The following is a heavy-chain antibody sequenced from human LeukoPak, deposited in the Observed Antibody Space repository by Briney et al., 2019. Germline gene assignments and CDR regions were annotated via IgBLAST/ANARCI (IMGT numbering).Heavy chain of an antibody. V-gene: IGHV3-15*01. CDR1: GITFRNYW. CDR3: TVRSSI. J-gene: IGHJ4*02. Sequence: PGGSLRLSCFASGITFRNYWMSWIRQAPGKGLEWVARIKSKDDGEAIDYNAPVKGRVTISRDDSKNTLYLEMNSLKNEDTAMYYCTVRSSIWSQGTLVTVSS. D-gene: IGHD6-13*01. CDR2: IKSKDDGEAI.